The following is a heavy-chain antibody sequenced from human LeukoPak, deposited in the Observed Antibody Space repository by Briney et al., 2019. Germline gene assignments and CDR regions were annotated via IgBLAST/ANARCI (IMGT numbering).Heavy chain of an antibody. Sequence: SETLSLTCTVSGGSISSYYWSWIRQPAGKGLEWIGRIYTSGSTNYNPSLKSRVTMSVDTSKNQFSLKLSSVTAADTAVYYCARDRAEWLAHYYFDYWGQGTLVTVSS. V-gene: IGHV4-4*07. D-gene: IGHD6-19*01. CDR1: GGSISSYY. J-gene: IGHJ4*02. CDR3: ARDRAEWLAHYYFDY. CDR2: IYTSGST.